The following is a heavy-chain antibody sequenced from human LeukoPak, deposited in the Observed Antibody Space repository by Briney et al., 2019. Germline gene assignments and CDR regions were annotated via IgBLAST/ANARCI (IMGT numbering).Heavy chain of an antibody. D-gene: IGHD3-22*01. CDR3: ARVGLNYYDSSGFDY. CDR2: ISSSSSTI. CDR1: GFTFSSYS. Sequence: GGSLRLSCAASGFTFSSYSMNWVRQAPGKGLEWVSYISSSSSTIYYADSVKGRFTISRDNAKNSLYLQMNSLRAEDTAVYYCARVGLNYYDSSGFDYWGQGTLVTVSS. V-gene: IGHV3-48*01. J-gene: IGHJ4*02.